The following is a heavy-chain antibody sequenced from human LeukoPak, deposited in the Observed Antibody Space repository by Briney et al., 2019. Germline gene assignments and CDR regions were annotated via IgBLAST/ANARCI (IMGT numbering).Heavy chain of an antibody. CDR2: INPSGGST. D-gene: IGHD3-22*01. Sequence: GASVKVSCKASGYTFTSYYMHWVRQAPGQGLEWMGIINPSGGSTSYTQKFQGRVTMTRDTSTSTVYMELSSLRSEDTAVYYCARDLQMNYYDSSGYYYHDAFDIWGQGTMVTVSS. CDR1: GYTFTSYY. CDR3: ARDLQMNYYDSSGYYYHDAFDI. J-gene: IGHJ3*02. V-gene: IGHV1-46*01.